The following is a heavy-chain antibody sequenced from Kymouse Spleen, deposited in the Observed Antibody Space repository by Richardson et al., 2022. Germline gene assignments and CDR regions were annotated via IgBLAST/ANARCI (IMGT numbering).Heavy chain of an antibody. D-gene: IGHD1-7*01. J-gene: IGHJ2*01. V-gene: IGHV4-59*01. CDR1: GGSISSYY. Sequence: QVQLQESGPGLVKPSETLSLTCTVSGGSISSYYWSWIRQPPGKGLEWIGYIYYSGSTNYNPSLKSRVTISVDTSKNQFSLKLSSVTAADTAVYYCASPITGTTSYWYFDLWGRGTLVTVSS. CDR2: IYYSGST. CDR3: ASPITGTTSYWYFDL.